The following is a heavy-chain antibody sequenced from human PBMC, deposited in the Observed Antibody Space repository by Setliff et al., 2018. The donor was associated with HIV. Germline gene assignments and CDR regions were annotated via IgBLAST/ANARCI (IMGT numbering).Heavy chain of an antibody. CDR3: ARDIVVVRDYYYMDV. Sequence: SGPTLVNPTRTLTLTCSFSGFSLTTSGMCVSWIRQPPGKALEWLARVDWGDNRFYNSSLRTRLTISKDTSKNQVVLTMTNMDPVDTATYYCARDIVVVRDYYYMDVWGKGTTVTVSS. CDR2: VDWGDNR. CDR1: GFSLTTSGMC. D-gene: IGHD2-15*01. J-gene: IGHJ6*03. V-gene: IGHV2-70*17.